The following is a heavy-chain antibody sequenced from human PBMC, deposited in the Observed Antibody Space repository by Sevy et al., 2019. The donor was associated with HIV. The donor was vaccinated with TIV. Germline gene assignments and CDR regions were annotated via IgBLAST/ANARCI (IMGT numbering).Heavy chain of an antibody. CDR3: ARDIYRTDYGGNSFFDY. J-gene: IGHJ4*02. D-gene: IGHD4-17*01. CDR2: IYTSGST. Sequence: SETLSLTCTVSGGSISSYYWSWIRQPAGKGLEWIGRIYTSGSTNYNPSLKSRVTMSVGTSKNQFSLKLSSVTAADAAVYYCARDIYRTDYGGNSFFDYWGQGTLVTVSS. CDR1: GGSISSYY. V-gene: IGHV4-4*07.